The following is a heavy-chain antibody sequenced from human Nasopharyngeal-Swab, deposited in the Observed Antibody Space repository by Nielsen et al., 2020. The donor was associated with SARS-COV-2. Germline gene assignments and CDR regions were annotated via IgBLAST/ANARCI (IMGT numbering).Heavy chain of an antibody. V-gene: IGHV5-51*01. CDR2: IYPGDSDT. Sequence: VRQAPGNGLEWMGIIYPGDSDTRYSPSFQGQVTISADKSISTAYLQWSSLKASDTAMYYCARQGDIVVVPAASALDYWGQGTLVTVSS. CDR3: ARQGDIVVVPAASALDY. D-gene: IGHD2-2*01. J-gene: IGHJ4*02.